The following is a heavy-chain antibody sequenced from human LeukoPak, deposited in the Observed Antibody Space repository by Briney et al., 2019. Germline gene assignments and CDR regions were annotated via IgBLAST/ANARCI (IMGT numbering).Heavy chain of an antibody. CDR3: AKEKQLGAFDI. CDR1: GFTFSSYG. V-gene: IGHV3-30*18. J-gene: IGHJ3*02. CDR2: KSYDGSNK. Sequence: GGSLRLSCAASGFTFSSYGMHWVRQAPGKGLEWVAVKSYDGSNKYYADSVKGRSTISRDNSKNTLYLQMNSLRAEDTAVYYCAKEKQLGAFDIWGQGTMVTVSP. D-gene: IGHD6-13*01.